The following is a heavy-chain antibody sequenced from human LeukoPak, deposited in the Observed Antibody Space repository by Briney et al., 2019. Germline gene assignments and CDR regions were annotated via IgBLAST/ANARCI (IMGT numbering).Heavy chain of an antibody. Sequence: PGGSLRLSCAASGFSFSNYGMHWVRQAPGKGLEWVAFVRYDGSDQYYADSVKGRFTISRDNSKNTLYLQMNSLRAEDTAVYYCAKVHYDILTGYPDYWGQGTLVTVSS. V-gene: IGHV3-30*02. D-gene: IGHD3-9*01. J-gene: IGHJ4*02. CDR2: VRYDGSDQ. CDR1: GFSFSNYG. CDR3: AKVHYDILTGYPDY.